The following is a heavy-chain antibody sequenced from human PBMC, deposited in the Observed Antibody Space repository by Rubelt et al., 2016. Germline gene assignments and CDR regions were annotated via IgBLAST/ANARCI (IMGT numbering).Heavy chain of an antibody. D-gene: IGHD2-21*01. V-gene: IGHV4-59*05. CDR3: AKDFAVACGGECSSMGLDPTYHFGMDV. J-gene: IGHJ6*02. CDR1: GASVSGSA. CDR2: IYYSGST. Sequence: SLTCTVSGASVSGSAWSWIRQPPGKGLEWIGSIYYSGSTYYNPSLKSRVTISVDTSKNQFSLKLSSVTAADTAVYYCAKDFAVACGGECSSMGLDPTYHFGMDVWGQGTLVTVSS.